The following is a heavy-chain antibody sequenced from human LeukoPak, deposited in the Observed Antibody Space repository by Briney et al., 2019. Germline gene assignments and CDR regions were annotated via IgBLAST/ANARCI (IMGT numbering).Heavy chain of an antibody. V-gene: IGHV3-23*01. Sequence: GGSLRLSCAASGFSFSSYAMSWVRQAPGKGLEWVSAISGGGRSTYYADSVNGRFTISRDNSKNTLSLQMNSLRAEDTAIYYCAKELPMEYYFDYWGQGTLVTVSS. CDR3: AKELPMEYYFDY. CDR2: ISGGGRST. J-gene: IGHJ4*02. CDR1: GFSFSSYA. D-gene: IGHD3-10*01.